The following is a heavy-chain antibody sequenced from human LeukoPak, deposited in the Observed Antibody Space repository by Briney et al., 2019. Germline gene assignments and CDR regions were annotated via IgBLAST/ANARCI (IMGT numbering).Heavy chain of an antibody. D-gene: IGHD1-26*01. CDR2: IYNRGRP. V-gene: IGHV4-4*09. CDR3: ARLIGGVGARRFDF. Sequence: SETLSLTCTVSGDSINTGYWNWIRQPPGRELEWIGYIYNRGRPNYNPSPKSRVTISMDTSKNQVSLKMAPVTAADTAVYYCARLIGGVGARRFDFWGQGTLVTVSS. CDR1: GDSINTGY. J-gene: IGHJ4*02.